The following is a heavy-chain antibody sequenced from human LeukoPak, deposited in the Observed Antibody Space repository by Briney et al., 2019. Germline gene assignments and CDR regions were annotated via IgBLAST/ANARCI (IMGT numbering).Heavy chain of an antibody. D-gene: IGHD6-19*01. Sequence: GGPLRLSCAASGFTFSSYAMSWVRQAPGKGLEWVSAISGSGGSTYYADSVKGRFTISRDNSKNTLYLQMNSLRAEDTAVYYCAKDSSRYSSGWYLFDYWGQGTLVTVSS. V-gene: IGHV3-23*01. CDR3: AKDSSRYSSGWYLFDY. CDR2: ISGSGGST. J-gene: IGHJ4*02. CDR1: GFTFSSYA.